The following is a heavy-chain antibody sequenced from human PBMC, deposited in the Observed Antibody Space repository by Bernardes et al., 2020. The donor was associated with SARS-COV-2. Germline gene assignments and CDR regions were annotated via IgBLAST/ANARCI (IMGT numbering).Heavy chain of an antibody. D-gene: IGHD5-12*01. CDR1: GGFISSYN. CDR2: IYYSGST. CDR3: ARETSLPDIEEENYYGMDV. Sequence: SETLSLICTVPGGFISSYNWSWIWQPPGKGLEWIGYIYYSGSTNYNPSLKSRVTISVDTSKNQFSLKLSSVTAADTAVYFCARETSLPDIEEENYYGMDVWGQGTTVTVSS. V-gene: IGHV4-59*12. J-gene: IGHJ6*02.